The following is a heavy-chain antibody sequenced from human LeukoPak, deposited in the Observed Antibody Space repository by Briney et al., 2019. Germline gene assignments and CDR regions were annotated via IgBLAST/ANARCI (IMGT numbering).Heavy chain of an antibody. V-gene: IGHV3-23*01. D-gene: IGHD6-19*01. J-gene: IGHJ4*02. CDR1: GFTFSSYA. CDR2: ISGSGGST. CDR3: AKDKNPYSSGWYFDY. Sequence: GGSLGLSCAASGFTFSSYAMSWVRQAPGKGLEWVSAISGSGGSTYYADSVKGRFTISRDNSKNTLYLQMNSLRAEDTAVYYCAKDKNPYSSGWYFDYWGQGTLVTVSS.